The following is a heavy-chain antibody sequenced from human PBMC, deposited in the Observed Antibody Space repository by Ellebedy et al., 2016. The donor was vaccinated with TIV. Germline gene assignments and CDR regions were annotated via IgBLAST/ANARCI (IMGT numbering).Heavy chain of an antibody. CDR3: ARYSGSGTYYRNGMDV. CDR1: GYTFIDYG. D-gene: IGHD3-10*01. V-gene: IGHV1-18*01. CDR2: VSSYSGNT. J-gene: IGHJ6*02. Sequence: AASVKVSCKSSGYTFIDYGVTWVRQAPGQGLDWMGWVSSYSGNTNYAENLQGRVTMTTDTSTDTAYMELRSLRSCDTAVYFCARYSGSGTYYRNGMDVWGQGTTVTVSS.